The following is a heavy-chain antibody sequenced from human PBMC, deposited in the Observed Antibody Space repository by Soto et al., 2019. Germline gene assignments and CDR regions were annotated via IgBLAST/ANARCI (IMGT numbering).Heavy chain of an antibody. CDR1: GGSISSGDYF. CDR2: ISSIWST. CDR3: ARGLVIRPYYYHGMDV. J-gene: IGHJ6*02. D-gene: IGHD3-9*01. V-gene: IGHV4-30-4*01. Sequence: QVQLQESGPGLVKPSQTLSLTCTVSGGSISSGDYFWSWIRQSPGKGLAWIGYISSIWSTYYNPSLKSRVSVSRDTSKNQFSLKLSSVTTTDTAVYYCARGLVIRPYYYHGMDVWGQGTTVTFSS.